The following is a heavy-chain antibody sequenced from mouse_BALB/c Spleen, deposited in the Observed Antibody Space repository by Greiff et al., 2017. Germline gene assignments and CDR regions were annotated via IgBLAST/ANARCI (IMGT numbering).Heavy chain of an antibody. J-gene: IGHJ3*01. CDR1: GFTFSSYT. CDR2: ISNGGGST. CDR3: ARQDYGSSYWFAY. Sequence: EVKLMESGGGLVQPGGSLKLSCAASGFTFSSYTMSWVRQTPEKRLEWVAYISNGGGSTYYPDTVKGRFTISRDNAKNTLYLQMSSLKSEDTAMYYCARQDYGSSYWFAYWGQGTLVTVSA. D-gene: IGHD1-1*01. V-gene: IGHV5-12-2*01.